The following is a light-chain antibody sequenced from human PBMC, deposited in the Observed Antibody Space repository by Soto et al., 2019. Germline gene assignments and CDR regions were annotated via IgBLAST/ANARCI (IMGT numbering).Light chain of an antibody. CDR2: GAS. J-gene: IGKJ5*01. CDR1: QSVSSN. CDR3: QQYNTWPPIT. Sequence: EIVMTQTLATVSGRPGERATVACRVSQSVSSNLAWYQQKPGQAPRLLIYGASTRATGIPARFSGSVSGTEFTLTITTLPSEDFALYSCQQYNTWPPITFGQGTRLEIK. V-gene: IGKV3-15*01.